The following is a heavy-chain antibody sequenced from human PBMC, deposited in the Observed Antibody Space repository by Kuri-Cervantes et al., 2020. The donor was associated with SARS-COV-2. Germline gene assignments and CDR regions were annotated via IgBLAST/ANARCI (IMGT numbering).Heavy chain of an antibody. D-gene: IGHD5-18*01. J-gene: IGHJ4*02. CDR3: AKDRNTAMAYFDY. CDR2: ISHDGKNK. Sequence: GGSLRLSCAASGFNFSRTDMHWVRQAPGKGLEWVAVISHDGKNKKCIASGKGRFTISRDNSKNTLYLQMNSLRAEDTAVYYCAKDRNTAMAYFDYWGQGTLVTVSS. V-gene: IGHV3-30*18. CDR1: GFNFSRTD.